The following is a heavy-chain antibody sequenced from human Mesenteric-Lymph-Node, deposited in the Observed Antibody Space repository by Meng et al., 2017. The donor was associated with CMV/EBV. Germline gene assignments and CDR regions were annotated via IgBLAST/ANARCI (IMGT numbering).Heavy chain of an antibody. D-gene: IGHD2-8*02. CDR2: ISSSSSTI. J-gene: IGHJ4*02. V-gene: IGHV3-11*04. Sequence: GGSLRLSCAVYGGSFSGYYWSWIRQPPGKGLEWVSYISSSSSTIYYADSVKGRFTISRDNAKNSLYLQMNSLRAEDTAVYYCARAIPSVLGYWGQGTLVTVSS. CDR3: ARAIPSVLGY. CDR1: GGSFSGYY.